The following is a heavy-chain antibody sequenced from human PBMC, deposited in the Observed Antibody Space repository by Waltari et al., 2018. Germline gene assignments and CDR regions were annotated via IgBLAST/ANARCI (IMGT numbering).Heavy chain of an antibody. Sequence: EVQLVESGGGLVQPGGSLSLSCAASVFTFRSYWLSWVRQAPGKGLEWVAKIKQDGSENYYVDSVKGRFTFSRDNAKNSLYLQMNSLRAEDTAVYYCARPYASGWYINFDYWGQGTLVTVSS. J-gene: IGHJ4*02. CDR1: VFTFRSYW. CDR3: ARPYASGWYINFDY. CDR2: IKQDGSEN. V-gene: IGHV3-7*01. D-gene: IGHD6-19*01.